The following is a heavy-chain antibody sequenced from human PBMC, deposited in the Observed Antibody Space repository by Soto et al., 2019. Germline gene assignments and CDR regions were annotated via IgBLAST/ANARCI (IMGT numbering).Heavy chain of an antibody. Sequence: ASVKVSCKASGYTFTSYYMNWVRQAPGQGLEWLGIINPSGGYTTYAQRFLGRVTMTSDTSTSTVHMELGSLTSEDTAVYYCARGGGIVVVAAPYAHWGQGTLVTVSS. CDR3: ARGGGIVVVAAPYAH. CDR2: INPSGGYT. D-gene: IGHD2-21*02. J-gene: IGHJ4*02. V-gene: IGHV1-46*03. CDR1: GYTFTSYY.